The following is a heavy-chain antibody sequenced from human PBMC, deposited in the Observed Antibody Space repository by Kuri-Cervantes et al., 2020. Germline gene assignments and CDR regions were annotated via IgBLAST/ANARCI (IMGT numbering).Heavy chain of an antibody. J-gene: IGHJ4*02. Sequence: GGSLRLSCTASGFTFSTFSLIWVRQAPGKGLEWVSYIGRDSRPIHYAESVRGRFTISRDNVKSTVNLQMNSLIPEDTAVYYCTREVADWGQGTLVTVSS. D-gene: IGHD2-15*01. CDR1: GFTFSTFS. CDR2: IGRDSRPI. CDR3: TREVAD. V-gene: IGHV3-48*01.